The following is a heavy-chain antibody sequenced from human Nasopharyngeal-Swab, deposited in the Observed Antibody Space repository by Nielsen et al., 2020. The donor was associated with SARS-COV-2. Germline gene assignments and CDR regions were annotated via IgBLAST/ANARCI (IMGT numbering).Heavy chain of an antibody. D-gene: IGHD4/OR15-4a*01. CDR2: IGDKAHNYAT. CDR3: TTDYYFDY. V-gene: IGHV3-73*01. J-gene: IGHJ4*02. CDR1: GFVFRGSA. Sequence: GESLKLSCAASGFVFRGSALHWVRQASGRGLEWFCRIGDKAHNYATTYAASVKGRFTISRDDSKNTAFLQMDSLNTEDTALYYCTTDYYFDYWGQGTLVTVSS.